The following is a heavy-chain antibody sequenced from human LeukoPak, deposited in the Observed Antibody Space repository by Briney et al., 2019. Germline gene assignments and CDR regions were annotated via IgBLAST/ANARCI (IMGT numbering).Heavy chain of an antibody. CDR2: ISSTSSTI. V-gene: IGHV3-48*04. CDR3: SRDPRNNDY. J-gene: IGHJ4*02. CDR1: GFTFSNYN. Sequence: GGSLRLSCAASGFTFSNYNMNWVRQAPGKGLEWVSYISSTSSTIYYADSVKGRFTISRDNAKNSLYLHMNSLTVEDTAVYYCSRDPRNNDYWGQGTLVTVSS.